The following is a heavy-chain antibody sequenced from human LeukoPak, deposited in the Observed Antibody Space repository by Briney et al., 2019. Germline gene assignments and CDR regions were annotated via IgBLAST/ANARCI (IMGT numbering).Heavy chain of an antibody. CDR1: GFTFSSYA. Sequence: GGSLRLSCAAPGFTFSSYAMSWVRQAPGKGLEWVSAISGSGGSTYYADSVKGRFTISRDNSKNTLYLQMNSLRAEDTAVYYCAKDLGMATIENDYWGQGTLVTVSS. D-gene: IGHD5-24*01. CDR3: AKDLGMATIENDY. V-gene: IGHV3-23*01. J-gene: IGHJ4*02. CDR2: ISGSGGST.